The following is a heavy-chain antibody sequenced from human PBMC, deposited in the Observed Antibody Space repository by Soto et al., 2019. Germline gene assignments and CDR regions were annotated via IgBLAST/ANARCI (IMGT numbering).Heavy chain of an antibody. CDR3: ARGEKDGEQQLSYYYYAMDV. Sequence: QVQLVQSGAEVKKPGSSVKVSCKASGGTFSSYAISWVRQAPGQGLEWMGGIIPIFGTANYAQKFQGRVTITADESTSTAYMELSSLRSEDTAVYYCARGEKDGEQQLSYYYYAMDVWGQGTTVTVSS. CDR1: GGTFSSYA. D-gene: IGHD6-13*01. CDR2: IIPIFGTA. J-gene: IGHJ6*02. V-gene: IGHV1-69*01.